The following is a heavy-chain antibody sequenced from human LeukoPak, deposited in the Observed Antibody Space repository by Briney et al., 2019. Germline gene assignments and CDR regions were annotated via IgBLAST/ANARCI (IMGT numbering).Heavy chain of an antibody. V-gene: IGHV3-23*01. CDR2: INDNGLNT. Sequence: PGASLRLSCVASGFTFTNYGMSWVRQAPGKGLEWVSTINDNGLNTHYADSVKGRFTISRDDSKNTLHLQMNSLRADDTALYYCTKGDGGWYPIDYWDQGVLVIVSS. CDR3: TKGDGGWYPIDY. D-gene: IGHD6-19*01. J-gene: IGHJ4*02. CDR1: GFTFTNYG.